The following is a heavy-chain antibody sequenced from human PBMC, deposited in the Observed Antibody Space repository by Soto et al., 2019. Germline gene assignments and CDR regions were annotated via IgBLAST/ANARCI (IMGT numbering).Heavy chain of an antibody. CDR1: GYTLTELS. J-gene: IGHJ4*02. D-gene: IGHD3-9*01. CDR2: ISAYNGNT. CDR3: ARGSDFLRYFDWLLTGFDY. Sequence: ASVKVSCKVSGYTLTELSMHWVRQAPGQGLEWMGWISAYNGNTNYAQKLQGRVTMTTDTSTSTAYMELRSLRSDDTAVYYCARGSDFLRYFDWLLTGFDYWGQGTLVTVSS. V-gene: IGHV1-18*01.